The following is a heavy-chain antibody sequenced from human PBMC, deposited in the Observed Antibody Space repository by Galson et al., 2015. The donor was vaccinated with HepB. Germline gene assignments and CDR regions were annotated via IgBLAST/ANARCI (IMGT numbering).Heavy chain of an antibody. D-gene: IGHD5-18*01. Sequence: SLRLSCAVSGFTYNNYWMSWVRQAPGRGLEWVANIKQDGSEKYYVDSVEGRFTVARDNAKKTLYLDMNALSVEDTAVYYLARGWDTDVTSNFDYWGQGALVTVSS. CDR1: GFTYNNYW. CDR3: ARGWDTDVTSNFDY. V-gene: IGHV3-7*03. CDR2: IKQDGSEK. J-gene: IGHJ4*02.